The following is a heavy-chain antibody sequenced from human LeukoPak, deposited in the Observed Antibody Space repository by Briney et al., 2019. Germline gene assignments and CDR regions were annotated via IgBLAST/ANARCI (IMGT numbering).Heavy chain of an antibody. D-gene: IGHD6-13*01. CDR2: ISRSGSTI. CDR1: GFTFSDYY. J-gene: IGHJ4*02. V-gene: IGHV3-11*04. Sequence: GGSLRLSCAASGFTFSDYYMSWIRQAPGKGLEWVSYISRSGSTIYYADSVKGRFTISRDNAKNSLYLQMNSLRAEDTAVYYCARELDSSSWDYWGQGTLVTVSS. CDR3: ARELDSSSWDY.